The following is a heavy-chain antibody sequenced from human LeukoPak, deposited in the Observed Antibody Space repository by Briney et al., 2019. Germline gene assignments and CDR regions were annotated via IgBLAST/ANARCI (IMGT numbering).Heavy chain of an antibody. D-gene: IGHD5-12*01. CDR3: ARDPNSGYDMVWYLDL. Sequence: GRSPRLSCAGSGFTFSTYAMHWVRQAPGKGLEWVAVISPDGTKKYYADSVKGRFTISRDNSKDMLYLQMNSLRVDDTAVYYCARDPNSGYDMVWYLDLWGRGTLVTVSS. CDR2: ISPDGTKK. J-gene: IGHJ2*01. V-gene: IGHV3-30-3*01. CDR1: GFTFSTYA.